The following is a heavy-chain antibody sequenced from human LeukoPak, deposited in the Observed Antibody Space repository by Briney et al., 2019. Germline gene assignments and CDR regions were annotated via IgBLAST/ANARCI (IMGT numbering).Heavy chain of an antibody. D-gene: IGHD3-22*01. Sequence: ASVKVSSKAAGYTFTHNYIHWRRQAPGPGLEGRGGMNSNTVVTKYAQKFQGRVTMTRDTSIRTAYMELSRLGFDDTAVYFCARGWGYDYRGNHYFDPWGQGTPVTVSS. CDR3: ARGWGYDYRGNHYFDP. V-gene: IGHV1-2*02. CDR1: GYTFTHNY. J-gene: IGHJ5*02. CDR2: MNSNTVVT.